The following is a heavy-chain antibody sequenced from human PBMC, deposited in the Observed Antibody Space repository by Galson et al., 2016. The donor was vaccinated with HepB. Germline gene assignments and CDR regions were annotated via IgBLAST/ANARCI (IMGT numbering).Heavy chain of an antibody. V-gene: IGHV4-39*01. CDR2: IYSSEST. CDR1: GGSISSDHY. D-gene: IGHD6-19*01. CDR3: ATGIVVAGKYYYYYMDV. J-gene: IGHJ6*03. Sequence: ETLSLTCIVSGGSISSDHYWGWTRQPPGRGLEWIGSIYSSESTYYNPSLKSRVTISVDTSKNQFSLRLNFVTAADTGVYYCATGIVVAGKYYYYYMDVWGKGTTVTVSS.